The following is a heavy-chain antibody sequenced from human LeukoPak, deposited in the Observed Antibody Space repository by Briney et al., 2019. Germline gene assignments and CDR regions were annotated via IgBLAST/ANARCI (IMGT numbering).Heavy chain of an antibody. Sequence: SETLSLTYTVSGYSISSGYYWGWIRQPPGKGLEWIGSIYHSGSTYYNPSLKSRVTISVDTSKNQFSLKLSSVTAADTAVYYCARDVDIVATIDYWGQGTLVTVSS. J-gene: IGHJ4*02. CDR1: GYSISSGYY. CDR2: IYHSGST. CDR3: ARDVDIVATIDY. D-gene: IGHD5-12*01. V-gene: IGHV4-38-2*02.